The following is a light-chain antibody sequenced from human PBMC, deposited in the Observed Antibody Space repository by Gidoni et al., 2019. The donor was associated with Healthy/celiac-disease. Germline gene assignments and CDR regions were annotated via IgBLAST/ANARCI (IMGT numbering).Light chain of an antibody. CDR1: QSILYSSNNKNY. V-gene: IGKV4-1*01. J-gene: IGKJ5*01. Sequence: DLVMTQSPDSLAVSLGERATINCKSSQSILYSSNNKNYLAWYQQKPGQPPKLLIYWASTRESGVPDRFSGSGSGTDFTLTISSLQAEDVAVYYGQQYYGTPITFGQGTRLEIK. CDR2: WAS. CDR3: QQYYGTPIT.